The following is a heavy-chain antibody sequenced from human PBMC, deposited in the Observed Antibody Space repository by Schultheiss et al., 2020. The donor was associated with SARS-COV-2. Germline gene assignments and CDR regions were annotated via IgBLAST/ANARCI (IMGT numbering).Heavy chain of an antibody. CDR3: ARERPYCGGDCKAPGAFDI. V-gene: IGHV1-2*02. CDR1: GYTFTSYG. Sequence: ASVKVSCKASGYTFTSYGISWVRQAPGQGLEWMGWINPNSGGTNYAQKFQGRVTMTRDTSISTAYMELSRLRSDDTAVYYCARERPYCGGDCKAPGAFDIWGQGTMVTVSS. D-gene: IGHD2-21*02. J-gene: IGHJ3*02. CDR2: INPNSGGT.